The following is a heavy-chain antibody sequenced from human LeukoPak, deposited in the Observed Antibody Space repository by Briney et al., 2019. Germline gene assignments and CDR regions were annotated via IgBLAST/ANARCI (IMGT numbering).Heavy chain of an antibody. V-gene: IGHV3-73*01. CDR1: GFTFSGSS. CDR2: IRSKANSYAT. D-gene: IGHD1-26*01. Sequence: GGSLRLSCAASGFTFSGSSMYWVRQAFGKGLEWVGRIRSKANSYATTYGASVKGRFTISRDDSKNTAYLQMNSLRAEDTAVYYCARALKDLRRRIGGTTTFEYYYYMDVWGKGTTVIISS. J-gene: IGHJ6*03. CDR3: ARALKDLRRRIGGTTTFEYYYYMDV.